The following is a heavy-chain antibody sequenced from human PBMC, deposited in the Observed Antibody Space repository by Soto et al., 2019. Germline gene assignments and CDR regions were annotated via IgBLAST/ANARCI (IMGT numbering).Heavy chain of an antibody. D-gene: IGHD6-19*01. CDR2: IWYDGSNK. J-gene: IGHJ5*02. V-gene: IGHV3-33*01. CDR3: ARDRYSSGSLSRFDP. Sequence: QVQLVESGGGVVQPGRSLRLSCAASGFTFSSYGMHWVRQAPGKRLEWVAVIWYDGSNKYYADSVKGRFTISRDNSKNTLDLQVNSLRAEDTAVYYCARDRYSSGSLSRFDPWGQGTLVTVSS. CDR1: GFTFSSYG.